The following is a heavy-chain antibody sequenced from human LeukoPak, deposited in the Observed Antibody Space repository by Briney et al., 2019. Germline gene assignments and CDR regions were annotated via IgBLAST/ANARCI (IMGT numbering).Heavy chain of an antibody. V-gene: IGHV1-46*01. CDR3: ARDLGDCTNGVCYMGWFDP. Sequence: ASVKVSCKASGYTFTSYYMHWVRQAPGQGLEWMGIIKPSGGSTSYAQKFQGRVTMTRDTSTSTVYMELSSLRSEDTAVYYCARDLGDCTNGVCYMGWFDPWGQGTLVTVSS. J-gene: IGHJ5*02. CDR1: GYTFTSYY. CDR2: IKPSGGST. D-gene: IGHD2-8*01.